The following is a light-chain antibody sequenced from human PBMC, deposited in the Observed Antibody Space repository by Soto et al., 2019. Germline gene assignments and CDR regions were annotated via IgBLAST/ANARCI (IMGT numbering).Light chain of an antibody. CDR3: QQYGGSPPYT. V-gene: IGKV3-20*01. CDR1: QSISSSY. Sequence: EIVLTQSPGTLSLSPGERATLSCRASQSISSSYLAWYQQKPGQAPRLLIYGASSRATGIPDRFSGSGSGTDFTLTICRLEPVDFAVYYCQQYGGSPPYTFGQGTKLEIK. CDR2: GAS. J-gene: IGKJ2*01.